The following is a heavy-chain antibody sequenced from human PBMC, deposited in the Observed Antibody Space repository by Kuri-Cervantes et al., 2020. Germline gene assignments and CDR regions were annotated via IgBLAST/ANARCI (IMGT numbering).Heavy chain of an antibody. J-gene: IGHJ3*01. Sequence: GESLKISCAASGFTFSSFDMSWVRQAPEKGLEWVSGIRASGSNTYYAASVKGRFTISRDNSKNTLYLQMNSLRAEDTAVYYCVREDSRWGQGTMVTVSS. CDR3: VREDSR. CDR2: IRASGSNT. D-gene: IGHD2-15*01. CDR1: GFTFSSFD. V-gene: IGHV3-23*01.